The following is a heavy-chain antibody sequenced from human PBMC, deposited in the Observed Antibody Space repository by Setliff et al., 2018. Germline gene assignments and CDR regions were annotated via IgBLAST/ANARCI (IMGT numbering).Heavy chain of an antibody. J-gene: IGHJ4*02. CDR2: IRKDGSEK. CDR3: ARDILGSFSY. Sequence: GESLKISCAASGFTFSTYWMNWVRQAPGKGLEWVASIRKDGSEKYYVDSVKGRFTISRDNAKNSAYLQMNSLRAEDTAVYYCARDILGSFSYWGQGTLVTVSS. D-gene: IGHD2-15*01. V-gene: IGHV3-7*03. CDR1: GFTFSTYW.